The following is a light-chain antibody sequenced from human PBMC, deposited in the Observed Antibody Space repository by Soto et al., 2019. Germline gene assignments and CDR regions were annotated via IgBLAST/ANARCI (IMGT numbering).Light chain of an antibody. J-gene: IGLJ1*01. CDR2: DVS. CDR3: CSYAGSYTYV. Sequence: LTQPRSVSGSPGQPVTISCTGTSSDVGGYNYVSWYQQHPGKAPKLMIYDVSKRPSGVPDRFSGSKSGNTASLTISGLQAEDEADYYCCSYAGSYTYVFGTGTKVTVL. V-gene: IGLV2-11*01. CDR1: SSDVGGYNY.